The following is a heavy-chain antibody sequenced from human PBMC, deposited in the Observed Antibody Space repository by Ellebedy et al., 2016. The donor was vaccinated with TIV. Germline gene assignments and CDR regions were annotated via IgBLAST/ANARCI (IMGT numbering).Heavy chain of an antibody. CDR1: GFTFGDFA. CDR2: IGSKGYGGTT. Sequence: GGSLRLXCTAPGFTFGDFAISWVRQAPGKGLEWVGFIGSKGYGGTTQYAASVKGRFTISRDDSKSIAYLQMNSLKTEDTALYYCTREAANWNYPYYYYNGMDVWGQGTTVTVSS. D-gene: IGHD1-7*01. J-gene: IGHJ6*02. V-gene: IGHV3-49*04. CDR3: TREAANWNYPYYYYNGMDV.